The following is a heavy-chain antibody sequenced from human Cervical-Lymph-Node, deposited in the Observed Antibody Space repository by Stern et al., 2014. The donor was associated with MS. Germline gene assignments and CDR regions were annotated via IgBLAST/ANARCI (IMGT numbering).Heavy chain of an antibody. J-gene: IGHJ4*02. CDR3: AREKRGATGTLFDY. CDR2: INAANGVT. V-gene: IGHV1-3*01. Sequence: QDQLVQSGAEVKKPGASVKVSCKASRYTFTDYAIHWVRQAPGQRLELMGWINAANGVTKYSQKYPDRITITRAPSAGTAYMELSSLRSEDTAVYYCAREKRGATGTLFDYWGQGTLVTVSS. D-gene: IGHD1-1*01. CDR1: RYTFTDYA.